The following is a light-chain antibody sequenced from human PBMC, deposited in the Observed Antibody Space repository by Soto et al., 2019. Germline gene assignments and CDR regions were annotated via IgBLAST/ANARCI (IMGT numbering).Light chain of an antibody. V-gene: IGKV3-11*01. CDR1: QTVSSS. CDR3: QHRSTWPRT. J-gene: IGKJ2*01. Sequence: EIVLTQSPATLSLSPGERATLSCRASQTVSSSLGWYQQIPGQAHRLLIYAAANRATVSPARFSGSRSGKEFTLTIRSLETEVFAVHYCQHRSTWPRTFGQGTKLEIK. CDR2: AAA.